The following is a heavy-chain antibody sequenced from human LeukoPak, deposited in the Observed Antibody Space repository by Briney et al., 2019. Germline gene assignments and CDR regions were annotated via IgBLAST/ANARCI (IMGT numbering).Heavy chain of an antibody. CDR1: GFTFSSYA. D-gene: IGHD3-3*01. CDR3: VRDDYDFWSGYQRYFEF. J-gene: IGHJ4*02. CDR2: ISGSGGST. Sequence: GGSLRLSCAASGFTFSSYAMSWVRQAPGKGLEWVSAISGSGGSTYYADSVKGRFTISRDNSKNTLYLQMTSVRADDTAMYYCVRDDYDFWSGYQRYFEFWGQGTLVTVSS. V-gene: IGHV3-23*01.